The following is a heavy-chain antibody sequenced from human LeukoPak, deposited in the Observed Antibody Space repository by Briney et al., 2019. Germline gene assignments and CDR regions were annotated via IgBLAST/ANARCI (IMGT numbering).Heavy chain of an antibody. CDR2: ISNSGTTI. Sequence: GGSLRLSCAASGFTFSSYSMNWVRQAPGKGLEWVSYISNSGTTIYYADSVKGRFTISRDNAKNSLYLRMNSLRAEDTALYYCARDLGFGPSGTGPDYWGQGTLVTVSS. CDR1: GFTFSSYS. V-gene: IGHV3-48*01. CDR3: ARDLGFGPSGTGPDY. D-gene: IGHD1-26*01. J-gene: IGHJ4*02.